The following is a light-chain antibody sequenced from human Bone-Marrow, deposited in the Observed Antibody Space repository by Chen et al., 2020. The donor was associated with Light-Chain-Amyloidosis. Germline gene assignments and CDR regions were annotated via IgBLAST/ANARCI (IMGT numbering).Light chain of an antibody. CDR2: EVT. CDR1: SSDVGGDNH. Sequence: QSALTQPASVSGSPGQSITISCTGTSSDVGGDNHVSWYQQHPDKAPKLMIYEVTNRPSWVPVRCSGSKSDDTASLTISGLQTEDEADFCSSYTITNTLVFGSGTRVTVL. J-gene: IGLJ1*01. V-gene: IGLV2-14*01. CDR3: SSYTITNTLV.